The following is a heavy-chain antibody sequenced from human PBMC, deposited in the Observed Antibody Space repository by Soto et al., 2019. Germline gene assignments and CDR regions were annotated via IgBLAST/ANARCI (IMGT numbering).Heavy chain of an antibody. D-gene: IGHD3-3*01. CDR1: GGSISSSYW. J-gene: IGHJ4*02. CDR3: VSSLNYDLWRDGGRHFYFDY. V-gene: IGHV4-4*02. Sequence: QVQLQESGPGLVKPSGTLSLTCAVSGGSISSSYWWNWVRQPPRGGLEWVGEIYHGGTTNYNPSLKYRVTMSVDKSKIQFSLKLTSVTAADTAVYYCVSSLNYDLWRDGGRHFYFDYWGRGILATVSS. CDR2: IYHGGTT.